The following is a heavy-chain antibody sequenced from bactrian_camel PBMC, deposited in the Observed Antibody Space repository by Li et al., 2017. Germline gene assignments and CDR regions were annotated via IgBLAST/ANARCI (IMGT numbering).Heavy chain of an antibody. CDR2: ISSNGNT. J-gene: IGHJ4*01. D-gene: IGHD4*01. V-gene: IGHV3S10*01. Sequence: DVQLVESGGGLVQPGGSLRLACAASGFTFSSSTMIWVRQAPGKGLEWVSSISSNGNTYYADSVKGRFTISRDNAEKMVYLQMNSLKSEDTALYYCATGSERLLSGSYWGQGTQVTVS. CDR1: GFTFSSST. CDR3: ATGSERLLSGSY.